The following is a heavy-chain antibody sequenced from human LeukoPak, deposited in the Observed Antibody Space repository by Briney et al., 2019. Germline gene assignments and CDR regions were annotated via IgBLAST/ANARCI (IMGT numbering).Heavy chain of an antibody. CDR2: MDTSGHT. D-gene: IGHD2-15*01. CDR1: GGSISGYY. Sequence: SETLSLTCIVSGGSISGYYWSWIRQPAGKGLEWIGHMDTSGHTNYNSSLMSRVTMSVDTSKNQFSLRLTSVTAADTAVHYCARHWSHSVAQFGRSYWFDPWGQGTLVTVSS. V-gene: IGHV4-4*07. CDR3: ARHWSHSVAQFGRSYWFDP. J-gene: IGHJ5*02.